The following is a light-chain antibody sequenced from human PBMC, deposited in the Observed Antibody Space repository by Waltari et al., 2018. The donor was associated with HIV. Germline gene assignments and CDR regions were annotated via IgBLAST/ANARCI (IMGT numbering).Light chain of an antibody. Sequence: ENVLTQSPATLSLSPGERATLSCRASQSISSYLAWYQQKPGQAPRLLIYDASNRATGIPARFSGSGSATDFTLTISSLEPEDFAVYYCQHRSSWPRGTFGQGTKLEIK. CDR3: QHRSSWPRGT. CDR2: DAS. V-gene: IGKV3-11*01. J-gene: IGKJ2*01. CDR1: QSISSY.